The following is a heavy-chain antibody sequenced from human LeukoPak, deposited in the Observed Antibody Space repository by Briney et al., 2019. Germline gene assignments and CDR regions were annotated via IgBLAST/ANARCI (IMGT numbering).Heavy chain of an antibody. Sequence: SETLSLTCTVSGGSISGYYWSWIRQPPGKGLEWIGYIYYSGSTKYNPSLKSRVTISVDTSKNQFSLKLSSVTAADTAVYYCAGGIAAAALDYWGQGTLVTVSS. CDR1: GGSISGYY. CDR3: AGGIAAAALDY. V-gene: IGHV4-59*08. J-gene: IGHJ4*02. CDR2: IYYSGST. D-gene: IGHD6-13*01.